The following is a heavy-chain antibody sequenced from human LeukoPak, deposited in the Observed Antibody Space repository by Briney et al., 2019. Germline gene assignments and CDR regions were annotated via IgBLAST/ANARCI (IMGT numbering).Heavy chain of an antibody. V-gene: IGHV3-23*01. J-gene: IGHJ4*02. CDR3: AREQANSYYDFWSGQNSLLDY. D-gene: IGHD3-3*01. Sequence: PGGSLRLSCAASGFTFSSYAMSWVRQAPGKGLEWVSAISGSGGSTYYADSVKGRFTISRDNAKNTLYLQMNSLRAEDTAVYYCAREQANSYYDFWSGQNSLLDYWGQGTLVTVSS. CDR1: GFTFSSYA. CDR2: ISGSGGST.